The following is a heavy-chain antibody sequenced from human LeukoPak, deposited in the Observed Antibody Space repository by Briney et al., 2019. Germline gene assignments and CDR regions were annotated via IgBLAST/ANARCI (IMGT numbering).Heavy chain of an antibody. CDR3: AKDRDSSGYYPGY. Sequence: GGSLRLSCAASGFSFSSYAMHWVRQAPGKGLEWVAVISYDGSNKYYADSVKGRFTISRDSSKKKLYLQMNSLRVEDTAVYYCAKDRDSSGYYPGYWGQGTLVTVSS. V-gene: IGHV3-30*18. J-gene: IGHJ4*02. CDR2: ISYDGSNK. CDR1: GFSFSSYA. D-gene: IGHD3-22*01.